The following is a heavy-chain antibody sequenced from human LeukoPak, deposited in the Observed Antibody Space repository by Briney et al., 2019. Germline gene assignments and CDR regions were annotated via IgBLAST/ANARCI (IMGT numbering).Heavy chain of an antibody. D-gene: IGHD3-9*01. CDR2: ISGSGGST. CDR1: GFTFSSYA. Sequence: PGGSLRLSCAASGFTFSSYAMRWVRQAPGKGLEWVSAISGSGGSTYYADSVKGRFTISRDNSKNTLYLQMNSLRAEDTAVYYCAPTGLDWLYYFDYWGQGTLVTVSS. V-gene: IGHV3-23*01. CDR3: APTGLDWLYYFDY. J-gene: IGHJ4*02.